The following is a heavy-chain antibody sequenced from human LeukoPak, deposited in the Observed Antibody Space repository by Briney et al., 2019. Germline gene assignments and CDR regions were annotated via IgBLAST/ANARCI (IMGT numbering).Heavy chain of an antibody. Sequence: ASVTVSCKASGYTLTGYYMHWVRQAPAQGLEWMGWINPNSGGTNYAQKFQGRVTMTRDTSISTAYMVLSRLRSDDTAVYYCARGDSDLGWFDPWGQGTLVTVSS. CDR2: INPNSGGT. V-gene: IGHV1-2*02. D-gene: IGHD1-26*01. CDR3: ARGDSDLGWFDP. CDR1: GYTLTGYY. J-gene: IGHJ5*02.